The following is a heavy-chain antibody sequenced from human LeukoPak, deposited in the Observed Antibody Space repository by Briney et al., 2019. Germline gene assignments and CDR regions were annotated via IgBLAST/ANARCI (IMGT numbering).Heavy chain of an antibody. CDR1: GYTFTSYY. D-gene: IGHD2-2*02. V-gene: IGHV1-46*01. CDR2: INPSGGST. J-gene: IGHJ5*02. CDR3: ASLGPPDIVVVPAAITPIP. Sequence: ASVKVSCKASGYTFTSYYMHWVRQAPGQGLEWMGIINPSGGSTSYAQKFQGRVTMTRDTSTSTVYMELSSLRSEDTAVYYCASLGPPDIVVVPAAITPIPWGQGTLVTVSS.